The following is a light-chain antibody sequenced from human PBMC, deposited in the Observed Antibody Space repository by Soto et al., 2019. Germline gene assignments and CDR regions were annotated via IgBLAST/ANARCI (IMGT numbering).Light chain of an antibody. CDR1: QSLLHSNGYNY. V-gene: IGKV2-28*01. CDR3: IQGLQTPYT. CDR2: LGS. J-gene: IGKJ2*01. Sequence: DIVMTQSPLSLPVTPGEPASISCRSSQSLLHSNGYNYLDWYLQKPGQSPQLLIYLGSNRASGVPDRFSGSGSGTDFTLKISRVEAEDVGVYYCIQGLQTPYTFGQGTKLELK.